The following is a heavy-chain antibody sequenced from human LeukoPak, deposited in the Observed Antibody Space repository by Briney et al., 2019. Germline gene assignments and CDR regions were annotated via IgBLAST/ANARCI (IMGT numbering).Heavy chain of an antibody. D-gene: IGHD5-12*01. CDR1: GYTFTSYD. CDR3: ARASRSWLTDWYFDL. J-gene: IGHJ2*01. CDR2: MNPNSGNT. Sequence: ASVKVSCKASGYTFTSYDINWVRQATGQGLEWMGWMNPNSGNTGYAQKFQGRVTMTRNTSISTAYMELSSLRSEDTAVYYCARASRSWLTDWYFDLWGRGTLVTVSS. V-gene: IGHV1-8*01.